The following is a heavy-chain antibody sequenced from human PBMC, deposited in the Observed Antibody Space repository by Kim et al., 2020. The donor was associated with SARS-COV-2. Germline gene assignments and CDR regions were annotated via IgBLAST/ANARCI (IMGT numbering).Heavy chain of an antibody. CDR1: GFTFSSYA. J-gene: IGHJ4*02. V-gene: IGHV3-23*03. CDR2: IYSDGSGT. CDR3: AKGGYDILTPLDY. Sequence: GGSLRLSCAASGFTFSSYAMTWVRQAPGKGLEWVSLIYSDGSGTYYADSVKGRFTISRDNSKNTLYLQMNSLRVEDTAVYYCAKGGYDILTPLDYWGQGNLVTVSS. D-gene: IGHD3-9*01.